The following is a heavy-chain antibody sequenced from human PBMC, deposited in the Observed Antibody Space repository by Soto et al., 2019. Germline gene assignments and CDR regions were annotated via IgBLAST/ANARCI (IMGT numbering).Heavy chain of an antibody. D-gene: IGHD3-22*01. Sequence: ESGGGVVQPGRSLRLSCAASEFIFSNYGMHWVRQAPGKGLEWVASIYYDGSNKYYADSVQGRFTIYRDNPRNTLYLQMNSLRAEDTAVYYCARDSTHDSSGYYGGFDYWGQGTLVAVSS. CDR1: EFIFSNYG. J-gene: IGHJ4*02. V-gene: IGHV3-33*01. CDR2: IYYDGSNK. CDR3: ARDSTHDSSGYYGGFDY.